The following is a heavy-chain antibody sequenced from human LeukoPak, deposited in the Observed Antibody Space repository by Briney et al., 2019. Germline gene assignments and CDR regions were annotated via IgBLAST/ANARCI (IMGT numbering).Heavy chain of an antibody. Sequence: GGSLRLSCAASGFTFSSYAMSWVRQAPGKGLEWVSAISGSGGSTYYADSVKGRFTISRDNSKNTLYLQMNSLRAEDTAVYYCAKDLRGGELAAENWFDPWGQGTLVTVSS. D-gene: IGHD1-7*01. V-gene: IGHV3-23*01. CDR3: AKDLRGGELAAENWFDP. CDR1: GFTFSSYA. J-gene: IGHJ5*02. CDR2: ISGSGGST.